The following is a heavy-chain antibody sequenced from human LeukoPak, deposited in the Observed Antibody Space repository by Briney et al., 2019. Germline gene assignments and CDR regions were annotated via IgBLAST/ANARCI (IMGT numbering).Heavy chain of an antibody. CDR2: ISGSGGST. Sequence: GGSLRLSCAASGFTFSSYAMSWVRQAPGKGLEWVSAISGSGGSTYYADSVKGRFTISRDNAKNSLYLQMNSLRAEDTAVYYCARAGTYCSSTSCFRYYYYGMDVWGQGTTVTVSS. V-gene: IGHV3-23*01. D-gene: IGHD2-2*01. J-gene: IGHJ6*02. CDR3: ARAGTYCSSTSCFRYYYYGMDV. CDR1: GFTFSSYA.